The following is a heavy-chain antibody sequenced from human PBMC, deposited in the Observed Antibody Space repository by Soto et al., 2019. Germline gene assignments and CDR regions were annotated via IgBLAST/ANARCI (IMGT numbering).Heavy chain of an antibody. CDR2: IYYSGST. J-gene: IGHJ5*02. CDR1: GGSISSGGYY. V-gene: IGHV4-31*03. D-gene: IGHD4-4*01. CDR3: ARAHKTVTLPPGWFDP. Sequence: QVQLQESGPGLVKPSQTLSLTCTVSGGSISSGGYYWSWIRQHPGKGLEWIGYIYYSGSTYYNPSLKSRVTISVDTSKNQFSLKLSSVTAADTAVYYCARAHKTVTLPPGWFDPWGQGTLVTVSS.